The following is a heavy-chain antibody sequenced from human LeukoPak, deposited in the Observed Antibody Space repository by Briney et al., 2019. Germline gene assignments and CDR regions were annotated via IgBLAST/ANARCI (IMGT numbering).Heavy chain of an antibody. Sequence: GVSLTLFCAASGFTHSSIYMSWARQAPGEGLELVSVIYIGGATFYGDSVKGRFTISRDDSENTLYLQMNSLRAEDTAVYYCARGSHIGAAGILDNWGQGTLVTVS. V-gene: IGHV3-53*01. CDR2: IYIGGAT. D-gene: IGHD6-13*01. CDR3: ARGSHIGAAGILDN. CDR1: GFTHSSIY. J-gene: IGHJ4*02.